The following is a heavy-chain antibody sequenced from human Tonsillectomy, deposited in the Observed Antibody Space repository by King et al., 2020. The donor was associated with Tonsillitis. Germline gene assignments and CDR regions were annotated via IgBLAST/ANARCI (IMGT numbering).Heavy chain of an antibody. CDR3: ARHDYGDYVSDY. CDR1: GGSISSYY. J-gene: IGHJ4*02. CDR2: IYYSGRT. Sequence: QLQESGPGLVKPSETLSLICTVSGGSISSYYWSWLRQPPGKGLEWIGYIYYSGRTNYNPSLKSRVTISVDTSKNQFSLKLSSVTAADTAVYYCARHDYGDYVSDYWGQGTLVTVSS. D-gene: IGHD4-17*01. V-gene: IGHV4-59*08.